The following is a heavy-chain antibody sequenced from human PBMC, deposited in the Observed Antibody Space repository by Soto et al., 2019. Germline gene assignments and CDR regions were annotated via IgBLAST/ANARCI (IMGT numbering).Heavy chain of an antibody. CDR3: ARVHYDFWSGYPNLPDTSGMDV. V-gene: IGHV1-18*01. J-gene: IGHJ6*02. CDR2: ISAYNGNT. Sequence: ASVKVSCKASGYTFTSYGISWVRQAPGQGLEWMGWISAYNGNTNYAQKLQGRVTMTTDTSTSTAYMELRSLRSDDTAVYYCARVHYDFWSGYPNLPDTSGMDVWGQGTTVTVSS. CDR1: GYTFTSYG. D-gene: IGHD3-3*01.